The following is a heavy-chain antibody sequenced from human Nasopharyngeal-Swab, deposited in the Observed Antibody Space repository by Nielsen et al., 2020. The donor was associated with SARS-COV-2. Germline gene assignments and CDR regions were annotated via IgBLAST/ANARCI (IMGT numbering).Heavy chain of an antibody. D-gene: IGHD6-13*01. CDR2: IYYSGST. CDR3: ARSEAEDYSSSWYDY. Sequence: WIRQPPGKGLEWIGSIYYSGSTYYNPSLKSPVTISVDTSKNQFSLKLSSVAAADTAVYYCARSEAEDYSSSWYDYWGRGTLVTVSS. V-gene: IGHV4-39*01. J-gene: IGHJ4*02.